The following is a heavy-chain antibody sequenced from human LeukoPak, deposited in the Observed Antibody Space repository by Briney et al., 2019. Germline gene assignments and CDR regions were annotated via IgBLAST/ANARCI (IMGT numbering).Heavy chain of an antibody. V-gene: IGHV4-61*01. CDR3: ARDRGDYYGSGSYYYGMDV. D-gene: IGHD3-10*01. Sequence: SETLSLTCTVSGGSVSSGSYYWSWIRQPPGKGLEWIGYIYYSGSTNYNPSLKSRATISVDTSKNQFSLKLSSVTAADTAVYYCARDRGDYYGSGSYYYGMDVWGKGTTVTVSS. CDR1: GGSVSSGSYY. J-gene: IGHJ6*04. CDR2: IYYSGST.